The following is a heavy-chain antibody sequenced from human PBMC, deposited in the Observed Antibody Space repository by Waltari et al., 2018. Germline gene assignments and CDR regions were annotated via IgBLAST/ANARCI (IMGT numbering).Heavy chain of an antibody. Sequence: QVTLRESGPALVKPTQTLTLTCTFSGFSLSTSGMCVSWIRQPPGKALEWLARIDWDDDKYYSTSLKTRLTISKDTSKNQVVLTMTNMDPVDTATYYCARTRIVGATNYYYYYGMDVWGQGTTVTVSS. CDR2: IDWDDDK. CDR3: ARTRIVGATNYYYYYGMDV. V-gene: IGHV2-70*15. CDR1: GFSLSTSGMC. D-gene: IGHD1-26*01. J-gene: IGHJ6*02.